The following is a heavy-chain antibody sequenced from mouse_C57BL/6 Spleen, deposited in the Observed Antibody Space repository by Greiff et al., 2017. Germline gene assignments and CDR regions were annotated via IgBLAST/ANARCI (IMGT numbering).Heavy chain of an antibody. CDR2: IYPGNSDT. Sequence: EVQVVESGTVLARPGASVKMSCKTSGYTFTSYWMHWVKQRPGQGLEWIGAIYPGNSDTSYNQKFKGKAKMTAVTSASTAYMKLSSLTNEDSAVYDCTRYCYGSSYWYFGVWGTGTTVTVSS. V-gene: IGHV1-5*01. D-gene: IGHD1-1*01. CDR3: TRYCYGSSYWYFGV. J-gene: IGHJ1*03. CDR1: GYTFTSYW.